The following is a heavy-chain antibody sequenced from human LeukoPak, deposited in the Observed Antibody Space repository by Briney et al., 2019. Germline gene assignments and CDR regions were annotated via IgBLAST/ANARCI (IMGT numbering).Heavy chain of an antibody. CDR2: ISSSSSYI. CDR3: ARDLLGCGGGSCYYFDY. D-gene: IGHD2-15*01. J-gene: IGHJ4*02. V-gene: IGHV3-21*01. Sequence: PGGSLRLSCAASGFTFSSYSMNWVRQAPGKGLEWVSSISSSSSYIYYADSVKGRFTISRDNAKNSLYLQMNSLRAEDTAVYYCARDLLGCGGGSCYYFDYWGQGTLVTVSS. CDR1: GFTFSSYS.